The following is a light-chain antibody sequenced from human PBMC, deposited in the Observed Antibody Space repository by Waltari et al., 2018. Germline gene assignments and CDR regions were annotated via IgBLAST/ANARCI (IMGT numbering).Light chain of an antibody. Sequence: EIVLTQSPGTLSLSPGERATLSCRASQSIHPTYLAWYQKKPGQAPRLLIHGASSRATDIPERFSGSGSGTDFTLTISRLEPEDFAIYYCQQYVTSVTFGGGTKVEI. V-gene: IGKV3-20*01. J-gene: IGKJ4*01. CDR3: QQYVTSVT. CDR2: GAS. CDR1: QSIHPTY.